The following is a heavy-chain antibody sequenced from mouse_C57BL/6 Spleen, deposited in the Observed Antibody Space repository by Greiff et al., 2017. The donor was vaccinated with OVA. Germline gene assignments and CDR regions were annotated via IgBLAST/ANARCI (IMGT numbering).Heavy chain of an antibody. V-gene: IGHV5-9-1*02. Sequence: EVQGVESGEGLVKPGGSLKLSCAASGFTFSSYAMSWVRQTPEKRLEWVAYISSGGDYIYYADTVKGRFTISRDNARNTLYLQMSSLKSEDTAMYYCTRDDGYYPYWYFDVWGTGTTVTVSS. CDR1: GFTFSSYA. D-gene: IGHD2-3*01. CDR2: ISSGGDYI. CDR3: TRDDGYYPYWYFDV. J-gene: IGHJ1*03.